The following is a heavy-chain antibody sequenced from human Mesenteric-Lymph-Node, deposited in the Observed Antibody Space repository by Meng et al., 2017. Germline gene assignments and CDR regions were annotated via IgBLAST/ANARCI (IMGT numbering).Heavy chain of an antibody. CDR2: IKQDGSEK. Sequence: GESLKISCAASGFTFSSYWMSWVRQAPGKGLEWVANIKQDGSEKYYVDSVKGRFTISRDNAKNSLYLQMNSLRAEDTAVYYCARTGWLQFLDYWGQGTLVTVSS. J-gene: IGHJ4*02. D-gene: IGHD5-24*01. CDR3: ARTGWLQFLDY. V-gene: IGHV3-7*01. CDR1: GFTFSSYW.